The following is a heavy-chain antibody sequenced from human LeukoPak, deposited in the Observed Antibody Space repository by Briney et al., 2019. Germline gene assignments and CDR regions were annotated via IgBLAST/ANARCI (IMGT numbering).Heavy chain of an antibody. Sequence: ASVKVSCKASGYTFTSYGISWVRQAPGQGHEWMGWISAYNGNTNYAQKLQGRVTMTTDTSTSTAYMELRSLRSDDTAVYYCARDAISNYYDSSGYYSGGYWGQGTLVTVSS. CDR2: ISAYNGNT. D-gene: IGHD3-22*01. J-gene: IGHJ4*02. V-gene: IGHV1-18*01. CDR3: ARDAISNYYDSSGYYSGGY. CDR1: GYTFTSYG.